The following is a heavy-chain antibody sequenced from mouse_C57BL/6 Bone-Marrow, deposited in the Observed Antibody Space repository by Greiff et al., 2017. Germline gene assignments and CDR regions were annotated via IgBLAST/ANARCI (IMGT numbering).Heavy chain of an antibody. CDR3: ARAGAVVAHWYFDV. CDR2: ISYDGSN. Sequence: EVQLQESGPGLVKPSQSLSLTCSVTGYSITSGYYWNWLRQFPGNKLEWMGYISYDGSNHYNPSLKNRISITRATSKNQFFLKLNSVTTEDTATYYCARAGAVVAHWYFDVWGTGTTVTVSS. J-gene: IGHJ1*03. D-gene: IGHD1-1*01. CDR1: GYSITSGYY. V-gene: IGHV3-6*01.